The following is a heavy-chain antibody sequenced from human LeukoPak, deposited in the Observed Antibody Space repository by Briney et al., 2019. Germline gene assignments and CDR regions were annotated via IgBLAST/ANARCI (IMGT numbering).Heavy chain of an antibody. Sequence: SETLSLTCTVSGGSISSGSYYWSWIRQPAGKGLEWIGNIHYTGSTYYNPSLKSRVTISVDTSQNQFSLKLSSVTAADTAVYYCARNFEIWGQGTMVTVSS. CDR1: GGSISSGSYY. J-gene: IGHJ3*02. V-gene: IGHV4-31*03. CDR2: IHYTGST. CDR3: ARNFEI.